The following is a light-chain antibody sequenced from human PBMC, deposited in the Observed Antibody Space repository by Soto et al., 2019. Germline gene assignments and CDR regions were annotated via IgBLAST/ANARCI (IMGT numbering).Light chain of an antibody. CDR1: RLNIGRNF. J-gene: IGLJ7*01. Sequence: QSVLTQSPSASGTPGQRVTISCSGSRLNIGRNFVYWYQHVPGTAPRLLIQRNNERPSGVPDRFSGSKSGTSVSLAISGLRSDDEATYYCAGWDDTLDAQVYGGGTQLTVL. V-gene: IGLV1-47*01. CDR2: RNN. CDR3: AGWDDTLDAQV.